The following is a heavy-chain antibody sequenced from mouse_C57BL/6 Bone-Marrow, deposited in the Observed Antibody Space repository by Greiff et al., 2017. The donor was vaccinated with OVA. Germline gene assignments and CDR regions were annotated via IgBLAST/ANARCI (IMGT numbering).Heavy chain of an antibody. CDR2: ISSGGSYT. Sequence: EVKLQESGGDLVKPGGSLKLSCAASGFTFSSYGMSWVRQTPDKRLEWVATISSGGSYTYYPDSVKGRFTISRDNAKNTLYLQMSSLKSEDTAMYYCARGGLTGTGGYFDYWGQGTTLTVSS. V-gene: IGHV5-6*01. J-gene: IGHJ2*01. CDR3: ARGGLTGTGGYFDY. D-gene: IGHD4-1*01. CDR1: GFTFSSYG.